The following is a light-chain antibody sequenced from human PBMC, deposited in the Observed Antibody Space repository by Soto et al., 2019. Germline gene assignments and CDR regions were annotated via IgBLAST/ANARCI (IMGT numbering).Light chain of an antibody. Sequence: DIQLTQSPSFLSASVGDRVTITCRASQGISSYLAWYQQKPGKAPKFLIYAASTLRGGVPSRFSGSGSGTEFTLTISSLQPEDFATYYCQGLNDYPITFCQGTRLEIK. CDR1: QGISSY. J-gene: IGKJ5*01. CDR2: AAS. CDR3: QGLNDYPIT. V-gene: IGKV1-9*01.